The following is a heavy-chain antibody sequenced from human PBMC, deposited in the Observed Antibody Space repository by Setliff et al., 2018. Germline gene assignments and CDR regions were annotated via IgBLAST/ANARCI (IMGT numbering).Heavy chain of an antibody. CDR1: GGTFSSYA. D-gene: IGHD1-26*01. CDR3: ARERRGDSGSYYNNYYYGMDV. CDR2: ILPIFGTA. J-gene: IGHJ6*02. V-gene: IGHV1-69*05. Sequence: SVKVSCKASGGTFSSYAISWVRQAPGQGLEWMGGILPIFGTANYAQKFQGRVTITTDESTSTAYMELSSLRSEDTAVYYCARERRGDSGSYYNNYYYGMDVWGQGTTVTVSS.